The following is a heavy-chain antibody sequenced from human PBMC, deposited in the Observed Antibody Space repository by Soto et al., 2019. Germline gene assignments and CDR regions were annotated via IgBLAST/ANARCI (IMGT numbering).Heavy chain of an antibody. D-gene: IGHD2-2*01. J-gene: IGHJ4*02. Sequence: QVQLVESGGGLVKPGGSLRLSCAASGFTFSDYYMSWIRQAPGKGLEWVSYISSSSSYTNYADSVKGRFTISRDNAKNSLYLQMNSLRAEDTAVYYCARDSRGYCSSTSCYDPVYWGQGTLVTVSS. V-gene: IGHV3-11*05. CDR1: GFTFSDYY. CDR3: ARDSRGYCSSTSCYDPVY. CDR2: ISSSSSYT.